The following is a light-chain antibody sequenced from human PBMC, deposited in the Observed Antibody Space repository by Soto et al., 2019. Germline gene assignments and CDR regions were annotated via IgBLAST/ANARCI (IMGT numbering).Light chain of an antibody. CDR1: QSISSW. V-gene: IGKV1-5*01. CDR2: DAS. CDR3: QQYNSYSPT. Sequence: DIAVTQSAGTVSRSXGGGGPITXXASQSISSWLAWYQQKPGKAPKLLIYDASSLESGVPSRFSGSGSGTEFTLTISSLQPDDFAPYYCQQYNSYSPTFGQGTKVDIK. J-gene: IGKJ1*01.